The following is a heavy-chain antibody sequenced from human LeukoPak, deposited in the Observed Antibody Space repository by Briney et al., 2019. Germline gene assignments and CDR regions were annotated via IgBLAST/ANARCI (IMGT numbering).Heavy chain of an antibody. J-gene: IGHJ6*03. D-gene: IGHD3-16*01. CDR1: GFTFSNYG. CDR3: GKDDNYVRYYYYYMDV. CDR2: ISGSGDRT. Sequence: PGGSLRLSCAASGFTFSNYGMNWVRQAPGKGLEWVSSISGSGDRTHYADSVKGRFTISRDNSKNTLYLQMNSLRAEDTAVYYCGKDDNYVRYYYYYMDVWGQGTTVTISS. V-gene: IGHV3-23*01.